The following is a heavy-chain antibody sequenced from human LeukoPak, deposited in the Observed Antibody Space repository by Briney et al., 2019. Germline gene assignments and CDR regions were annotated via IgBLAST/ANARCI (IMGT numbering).Heavy chain of an antibody. Sequence: ASVKVSCRASGYTFIAYYMHWVRQAPGQGLEWMGIINPSGGSTSYAQKFQGRVTMTRDMSTSTVYMELSSLRSEDTAVYYCAREVRQLVRGYFDYWGQGTLVTVSS. CDR1: GYTFIAYY. J-gene: IGHJ4*02. D-gene: IGHD6-13*01. CDR3: AREVRQLVRGYFDY. CDR2: INPSGGST. V-gene: IGHV1-46*01.